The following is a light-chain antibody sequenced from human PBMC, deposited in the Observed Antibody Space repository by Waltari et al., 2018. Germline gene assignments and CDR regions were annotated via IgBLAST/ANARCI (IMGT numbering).Light chain of an antibody. CDR2: ENI. Sequence: QSVLTPPPSVSAPPGQKATMSCSGSSSNIGNGYVSWYQHVPGTAPKLLIYENIKRPSVIPDRFSASKSGTSATLDITGLQTGDEADYFCGTWDSSLSTVVFGGGTKLTVL. CDR3: GTWDSSLSTVV. CDR1: SSNIGNGY. J-gene: IGLJ2*01. V-gene: IGLV1-51*01.